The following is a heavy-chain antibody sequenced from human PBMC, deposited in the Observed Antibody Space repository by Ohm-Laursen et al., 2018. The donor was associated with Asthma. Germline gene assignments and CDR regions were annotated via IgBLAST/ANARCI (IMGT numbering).Heavy chain of an antibody. V-gene: IGHV3-23*01. CDR1: GFTFRSFA. D-gene: IGHD3-16*01. CDR3: ATNLPYEAENY. Sequence: SLRLSCAASGFTFRSFAMSWVRQAPGKGLEWVSSLSGSGGSSYYADSVKGRFTISRDNSNNTLHLQMNSLRAEDTAVYYCATNLPYEAENYWGQGTLVTVSS. J-gene: IGHJ4*02. CDR2: LSGSGGSS.